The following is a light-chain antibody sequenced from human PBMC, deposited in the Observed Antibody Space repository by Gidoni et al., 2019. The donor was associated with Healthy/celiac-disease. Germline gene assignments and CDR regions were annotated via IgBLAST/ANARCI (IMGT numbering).Light chain of an antibody. V-gene: IGLV1-40*01. CDR3: QSYDSSLSEDV. CDR2: GNS. CDR1: SSNIGAGYD. Sequence: QSVLTQPPSVSGAPGQRVTISCTGSSSNIGAGYDVHWYQQLPGTAPKLLIYGNSHRPSGVPDRFSGSKSGTSASLAITGLQAEDEADYYCQSYDSSLSEDVFGTGTKVTVL. J-gene: IGLJ1*01.